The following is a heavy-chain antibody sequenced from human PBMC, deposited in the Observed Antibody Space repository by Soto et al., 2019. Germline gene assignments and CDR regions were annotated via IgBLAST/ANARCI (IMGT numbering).Heavy chain of an antibody. CDR3: ARDGITIFGVVNIDY. Sequence: ASVKVSGKASGYTFTSYGISWVRQAPGQGLEWMGWISAYSGNTNYAQKLQGRVTMTTDTSTSTAYMELRSLRSDDTAVYYCARDGITIFGVVNIDYWGQGTLVTVSS. D-gene: IGHD3-3*01. J-gene: IGHJ4*02. CDR2: ISAYSGNT. CDR1: GYTFTSYG. V-gene: IGHV1-18*04.